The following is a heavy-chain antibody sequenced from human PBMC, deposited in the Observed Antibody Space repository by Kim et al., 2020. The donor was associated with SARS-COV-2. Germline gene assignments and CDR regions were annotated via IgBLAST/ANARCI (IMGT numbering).Heavy chain of an antibody. J-gene: IGHJ6*02. V-gene: IGHV3-33*01. CDR3: ARDLRHYYGSGSYYWALGYYGMDV. D-gene: IGHD3-10*01. CDR2: IWYDGSNK. Sequence: GGSLRLSCAASGFTFSSYGMHWVRQAPGKGLEWVAVIWYDGSNKYYADSVKGRFTISRDNSKNTLYLQMNSLRAEDTAGYYCARDLRHYYGSGSYYWALGYYGMDVWGQGTTVTVSS. CDR1: GFTFSSYG.